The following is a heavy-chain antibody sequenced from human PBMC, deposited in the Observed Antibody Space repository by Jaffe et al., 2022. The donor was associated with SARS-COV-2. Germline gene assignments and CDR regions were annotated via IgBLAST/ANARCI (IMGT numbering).Heavy chain of an antibody. CDR2: ISGSGGST. Sequence: EVQLLESGGGLVQPGGSLRLSCAASGFTFSSYAMSWVRQAPGKGLEWVSGISGSGGSTYYTDSVKGRFTISRDNSKNTLYLQMNSLRAEDTAVYYCAKATGHYYDTSGYHQGSNYYYGMDVWGQGTTVTVSS. D-gene: IGHD3-22*01. CDR3: AKATGHYYDTSGYHQGSNYYYGMDV. J-gene: IGHJ6*02. V-gene: IGHV3-23*01. CDR1: GFTFSSYA.